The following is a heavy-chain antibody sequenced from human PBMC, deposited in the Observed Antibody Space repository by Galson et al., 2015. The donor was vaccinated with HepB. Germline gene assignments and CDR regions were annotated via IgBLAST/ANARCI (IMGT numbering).Heavy chain of an antibody. CDR3: ARERRLDY. CDR1: GFTFSSYA. Sequence: SLRLSCAASGFTFSSYAMHWVRQAPGKGLEWVAVISYDGSNKYYADSVKGRFTISRDNSKNTLYLQMNSLRAEDTAVYYCARERRLDYWGQGTLVTVSS. V-gene: IGHV3-30-3*01. J-gene: IGHJ4*02. CDR2: ISYDGSNK.